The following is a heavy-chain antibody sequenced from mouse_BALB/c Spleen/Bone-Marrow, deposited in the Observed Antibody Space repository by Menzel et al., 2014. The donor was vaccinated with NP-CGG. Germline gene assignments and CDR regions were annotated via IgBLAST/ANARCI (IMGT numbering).Heavy chain of an antibody. CDR2: ISSGGSYT. V-gene: IGHV5-6-4*01. CDR1: GFTFSSYT. CDR3: TRIYGGYAY. J-gene: IGHJ3*01. Sequence: EVQPVESGGGLVKPGGSLKLSCAASGFTFSSYTMSWVRQTPEKRLEWVATISSGGSYTYYPDSVKGRFTISRDNAKNTLYLQMSSLKSEDTAMYYCTRIYGGYAYWGQGTLVTVSA. D-gene: IGHD2-3*01.